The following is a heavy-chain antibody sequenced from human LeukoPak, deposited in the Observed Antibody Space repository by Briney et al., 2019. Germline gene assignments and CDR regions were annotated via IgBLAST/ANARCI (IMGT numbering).Heavy chain of an antibody. D-gene: IGHD3-10*01. CDR3: ARTSRINMVLDP. CDR1: GGSISNTNW. CDR2: IYHSGST. V-gene: IGHV4-4*02. Sequence: SGTLSLTCGVSGGSISNTNWWTWVRQPPGRGLEWIGEIYHSGSTNYNPSLKSRVTISVDKSKNQFSLKLSSVTAADTAVYYCARTSRINMVLDPWGQGTLVTVSS. J-gene: IGHJ5*02.